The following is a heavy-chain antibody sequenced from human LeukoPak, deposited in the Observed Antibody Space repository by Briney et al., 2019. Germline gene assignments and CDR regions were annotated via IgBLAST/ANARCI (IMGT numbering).Heavy chain of an antibody. V-gene: IGHV3-64D*06. D-gene: IGHD5-12*01. J-gene: IGHJ4*02. CDR1: GFTFSSYA. CDR3: AKAGVATIWGYFDY. Sequence: GGSLRLSCSASGFTFSSYAMHWVRQAAGKGLEYVSGISGNGGSTDYADSVRGRFTISRDNSRNTLYLQMSSLRAEDTAMYYCAKAGVATIWGYFDYWGQGTLVTVSS. CDR2: ISGNGGST.